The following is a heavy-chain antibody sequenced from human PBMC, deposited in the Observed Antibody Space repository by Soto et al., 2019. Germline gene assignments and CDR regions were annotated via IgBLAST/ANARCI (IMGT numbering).Heavy chain of an antibody. J-gene: IGHJ6*02. CDR1: GYSFTSYW. V-gene: IGHV5-10-1*01. CDR3: ARRRKDTAMSFYYYYYGIDV. Sequence: GESLKISCKGPGYSFTSYWISWVRQMPGKGLEWMGRIDPSDSYTNYSPSFQGHVTISADKSISTAYLQWSSLKASDTAVYYCARRRKDTAMSFYYYYYGIDVWGQGTTVTVSS. CDR2: IDPSDSYT. D-gene: IGHD5-18*01.